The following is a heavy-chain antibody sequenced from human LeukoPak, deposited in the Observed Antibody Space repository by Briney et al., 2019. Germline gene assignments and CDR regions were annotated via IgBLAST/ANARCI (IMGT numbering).Heavy chain of an antibody. CDR2: IRYDGSNK. D-gene: IGHD1-26*01. CDR1: GFTFSSYG. Sequence: GGSLRLSCAASGFTFSSYGMHWVRQAPGKGLEWVAFIRYDGSNKYYTDSVKGRFTISRDNSENTLYLQMNSLTAEDTAVYYCARELREHGVFDIWGQGTMVTVSS. CDR3: ARELREHGVFDI. V-gene: IGHV3-30*02. J-gene: IGHJ3*02.